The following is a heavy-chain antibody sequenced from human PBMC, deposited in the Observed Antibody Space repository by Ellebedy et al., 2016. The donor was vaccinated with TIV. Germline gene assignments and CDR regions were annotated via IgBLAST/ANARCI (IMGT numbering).Heavy chain of an antibody. Sequence: GGSLRLSCAASGFTFSSYGMHWVRQAPGKGLERVAVISYDGSNKYYADSVKGRFTISRDNSKNTLYLQMNSLRAEDTAVYYCAKVLQMGTVTTVYYYGMDVWGQGTTVTVSS. CDR1: GFTFSSYG. CDR3: AKVLQMGTVTTVYYYGMDV. V-gene: IGHV3-30*18. D-gene: IGHD4-11*01. J-gene: IGHJ6*02. CDR2: ISYDGSNK.